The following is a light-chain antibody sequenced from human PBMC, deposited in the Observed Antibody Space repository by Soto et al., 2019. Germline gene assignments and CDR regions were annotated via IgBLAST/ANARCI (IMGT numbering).Light chain of an antibody. CDR2: EVT. CDR1: SSDVGSNNR. CDR3: CSFTSANSYV. V-gene: IGLV2-18*02. J-gene: IGLJ1*01. Sequence: QSVLTQPPSVSGSPGQSVTISCTGTSSDVGSNNRVSGYQQPPGTVPKVMIYEVTNRPSGVPDRFSGSKSGNTASLTISGLQAEDEADYYCCSFTSANSYVFGTGTKVTVL.